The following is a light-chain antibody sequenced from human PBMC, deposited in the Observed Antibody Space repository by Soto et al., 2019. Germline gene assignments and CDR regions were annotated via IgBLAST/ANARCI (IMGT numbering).Light chain of an antibody. CDR3: QQRSDWPST. J-gene: IGKJ4*01. Sequence: EIVLTQSPATLSLSPGERATLSCRASQSVGTYFAWYQQKPGQAPRLLIYDSSNRATGIPARFSGSGSGTEFTLTISSLVPEDFAVYYCQQRSDWPSTFGGGTKVEIK. CDR1: QSVGTY. CDR2: DSS. V-gene: IGKV3-11*01.